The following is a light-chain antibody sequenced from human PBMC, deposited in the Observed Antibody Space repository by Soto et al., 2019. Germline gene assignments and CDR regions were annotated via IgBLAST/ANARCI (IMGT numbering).Light chain of an antibody. CDR2: GNS. CDR1: SSNIGAGYD. Sequence: QAVVTQPPSVSGAPGQRVTISCTGSSSNIGAGYDVHWYQHLPGTAPKILIYGNSNRPSGVPDRFSGSKSGTSASLAITGLQAEDEAYYYCQAYDSSLSGVVFGGGTKLTVL. CDR3: QAYDSSLSGVV. J-gene: IGLJ2*01. V-gene: IGLV1-40*01.